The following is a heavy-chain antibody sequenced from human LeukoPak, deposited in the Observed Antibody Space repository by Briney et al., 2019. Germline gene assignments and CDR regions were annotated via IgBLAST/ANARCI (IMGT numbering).Heavy chain of an antibody. D-gene: IGHD2-2*01. J-gene: IGHJ4*02. CDR2: ISAYNGNT. V-gene: IGHV1-18*01. CDR3: ARDHRYCSSTSCVRGRLGY. Sequence: ASVKVSSKASGYTFTSYGISWVRQAPGQGLEWMGWISAYNGNTNYAQKLQGRVTMTTDTSTSTAYMELRSLRSDDTAVYYCARDHRYCSSTSCVRGRLGYWGQGTLVTVSS. CDR1: GYTFTSYG.